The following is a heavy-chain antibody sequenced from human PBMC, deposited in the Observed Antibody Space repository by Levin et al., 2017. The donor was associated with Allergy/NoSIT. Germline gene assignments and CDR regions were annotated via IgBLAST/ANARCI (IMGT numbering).Heavy chain of an antibody. CDR2: ISSSSSYI. CDR1: GFTFSSYS. V-gene: IGHV3-21*01. CDR3: ASTILPDY. D-gene: IGHD5-24*01. J-gene: IGHJ4*02. Sequence: LSLTCAASGFTFSSYSMNWVRQAPGKGLEWVSSISSSSSYIYYADSVKGRFTISRDNAKNSLYLQMNSLRAEDTALYYCASTILPDYWGQGTLVTVSS.